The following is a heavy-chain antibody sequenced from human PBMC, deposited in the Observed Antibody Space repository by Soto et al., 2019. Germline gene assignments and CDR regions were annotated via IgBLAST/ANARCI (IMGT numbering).Heavy chain of an antibody. CDR3: ARDRSTHDY. Sequence: QVQLVQSGAELKKPGASVKVSCKASGYTFKNYGISWVRQAPGQGLEWMGWISAYNGNTYYAQRFQGRVTMTTDTSTSTAYMELRSLISDDTAVYYCARDRSTHDYWGQGTLVTVSS. CDR1: GYTFKNYG. D-gene: IGHD1-1*01. CDR2: ISAYNGNT. V-gene: IGHV1-18*01. J-gene: IGHJ4*02.